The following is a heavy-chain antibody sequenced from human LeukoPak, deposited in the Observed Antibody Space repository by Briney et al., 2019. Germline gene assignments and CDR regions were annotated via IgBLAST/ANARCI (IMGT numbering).Heavy chain of an antibody. J-gene: IGHJ4*02. CDR3: ARFDSGTTIGLDY. CDR2: ISSSSSYI. CDR1: GFTFSSYS. D-gene: IGHD5-12*01. V-gene: IGHV3-21*01. Sequence: GGSLRLSCAASGFTFSSYSMNRVRQAPGKGLEWVSSISSSSSYIYYADSVKGRFTISRDNAKNSLYLQMNSLRAEDTAVYYCARFDSGTTIGLDYWGQGTLVTVSS.